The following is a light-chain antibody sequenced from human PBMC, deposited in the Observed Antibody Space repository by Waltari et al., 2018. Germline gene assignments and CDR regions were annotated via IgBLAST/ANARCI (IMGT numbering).Light chain of an antibody. Sequence: DIQMTQSPSSLSASVGDRVTITCRASQSISSYLNWYQQKPGKAPKLLIYAASSLQSGVPSRFSGSGSGTDFTLPISSLQPEDFATYYCQQRYSTPRTVGQGTKVEIK. J-gene: IGKJ1*01. CDR3: QQRYSTPRT. CDR1: QSISSY. V-gene: IGKV1-39*01. CDR2: AAS.